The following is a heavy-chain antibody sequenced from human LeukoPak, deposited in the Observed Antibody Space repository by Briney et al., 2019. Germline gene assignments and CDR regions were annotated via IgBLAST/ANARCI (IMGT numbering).Heavy chain of an antibody. CDR3: ARDLWFGETHY. Sequence: GGSLALSFAASGFPFSSYEMNWVRQAPGKGLEWVSYIRSSGSVIYYADTVKGRFTISRDNAKNSLYLQMNSLRAEDTALYYCARDLWFGETHYWGQGTLVSVSS. V-gene: IGHV3-48*03. CDR2: IRSSGSVI. J-gene: IGHJ4*02. D-gene: IGHD3-10*01. CDR1: GFPFSSYE.